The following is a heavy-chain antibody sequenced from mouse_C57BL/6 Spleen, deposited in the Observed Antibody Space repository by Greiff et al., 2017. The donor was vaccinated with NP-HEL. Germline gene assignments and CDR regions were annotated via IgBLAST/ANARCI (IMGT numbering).Heavy chain of an antibody. Sequence: EVQLVESEGGLVQPGSSMKLSCTASGFTFSDYYMAWVRQVPEKGLEWVANINYDGSSTYYLDSLKSRFIISRDNAKNILYLQMIRLKSEDTATYYCARGPHYYGSSYPNWYFDVWGTGTTVTVSS. CDR1: GFTFSDYY. D-gene: IGHD1-1*01. CDR2: INYDGSST. V-gene: IGHV5-16*01. J-gene: IGHJ1*03. CDR3: ARGPHYYGSSYPNWYFDV.